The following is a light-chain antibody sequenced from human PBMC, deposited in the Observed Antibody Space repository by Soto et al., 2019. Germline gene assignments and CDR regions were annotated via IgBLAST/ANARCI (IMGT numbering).Light chain of an antibody. J-gene: IGKJ3*01. CDR3: QKYNSAAPGVT. CDR1: QGISNY. CDR2: AAS. Sequence: DIQMTQSPSSLSASVGDRVTITCRASQGISNYLAWDQQKPGKVPKLLIYAASTLQSGVPSRFSGSRAGTACSLSSSRLQPEDAAIYYCQKYNSAAPGVTFGPGTKVDIK. V-gene: IGKV1-27*01.